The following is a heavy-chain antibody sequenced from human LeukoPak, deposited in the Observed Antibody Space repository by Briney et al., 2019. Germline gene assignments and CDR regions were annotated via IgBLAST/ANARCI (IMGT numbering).Heavy chain of an antibody. J-gene: IGHJ4*02. CDR3: ARAVGDYYETSVFQAY. V-gene: IGHV1-2*02. CDR1: VYTFTFYY. D-gene: IGHD3-22*01. Sequence: GASVTVSFTASVYTFTFYYIHWVRQAPGQGREWMGWISPKSGVTNYAQKFQGRVNMTRDTSISTAYMEVSRLTSDDTALFYCARAVGDYYETSVFQAYWGQGTLVIVSS. CDR2: ISPKSGVT.